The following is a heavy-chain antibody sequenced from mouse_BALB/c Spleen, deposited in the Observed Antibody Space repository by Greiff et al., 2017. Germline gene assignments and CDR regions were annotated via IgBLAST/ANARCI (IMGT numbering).Heavy chain of an antibody. CDR3: ASGAITTGLGAMDY. V-gene: IGHV1-9*01. J-gene: IGHJ4*01. CDR2: ILPGSGST. D-gene: IGHD1-2*01. CDR1: GYTFSSYW. Sequence: QVQLQQSGAELMKPGASVKISCKATGYTFSSYWIEWVKQRPGHGLEWIGEILPGSGSTNYNEKFKGKATFTADTSSNPAYMQLSSLTSEDSAVYYCASGAITTGLGAMDYWGQGTSVTVSS.